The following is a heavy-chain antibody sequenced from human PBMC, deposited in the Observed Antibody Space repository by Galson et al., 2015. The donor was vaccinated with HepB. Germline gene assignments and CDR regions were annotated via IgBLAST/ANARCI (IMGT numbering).Heavy chain of an antibody. CDR2: IYYPGNT. CDR1: DDSISSSGYY. CDR3: ARDWAEGYCSSTNCYSGMDV. D-gene: IGHD2-2*02. Sequence: ATLSLTCTVSDDSISSSGYYWDWIRQPPEKGLEWIGSIYYPGNTYYNPSLKSRVTISVDTSKNQFSLRLSSVTAADTAMYYCARDWAEGYCSSTNCYSGMDVWGQVTTVTVSS. J-gene: IGHJ6*02. V-gene: IGHV4-39*07.